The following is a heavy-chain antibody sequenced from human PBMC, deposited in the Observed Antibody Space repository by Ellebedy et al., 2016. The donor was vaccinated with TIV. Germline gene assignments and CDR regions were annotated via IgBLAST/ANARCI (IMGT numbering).Heavy chain of an antibody. CDR3: AREVLWFGDGAFDI. V-gene: IGHV4-59*12. D-gene: IGHD3-10*01. J-gene: IGHJ3*02. Sequence: MPSETLSLTCTVSGGSISSYYWSWIRQPPGKGLEWIGYIYYSGSTNYNPSLKSRVTMSVDTSKNQFSLKLSSVTAADTAVYYCAREVLWFGDGAFDIWGQGTMVTVSS. CDR1: GGSISSYY. CDR2: IYYSGST.